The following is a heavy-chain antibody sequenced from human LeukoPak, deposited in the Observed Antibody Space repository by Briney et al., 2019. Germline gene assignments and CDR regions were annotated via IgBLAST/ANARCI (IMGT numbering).Heavy chain of an antibody. Sequence: SGGSLRLSCVGAGFTFSNYAMTWVRQAPGKGLGWVSGISGSGDRTYYADSVKGRFTISRDNSKNTLYLQMNSLTDDASAVYYCAKDRIPVAGRQDIWDYWGQGTLVTVSS. V-gene: IGHV3-23*01. CDR3: AKDRIPVAGRQDIWDY. CDR2: ISGSGDRT. J-gene: IGHJ4*02. D-gene: IGHD6-19*01. CDR1: GFTFSNYA.